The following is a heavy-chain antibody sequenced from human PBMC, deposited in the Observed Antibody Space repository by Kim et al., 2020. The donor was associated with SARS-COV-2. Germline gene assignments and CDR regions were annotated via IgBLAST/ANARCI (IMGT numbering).Heavy chain of an antibody. CDR1: GFTFSTYW. CDR3: ARANNFNY. D-gene: IGHD7-27*01. J-gene: IGHJ4*02. V-gene: IGHV3-7*03. Sequence: GGSLRLSCAASGFTFSTYWMSWVRQAPGKGLEWVANIKYDGSEKYYLDPAKGRFTISRDNAKNSLYLEMNSLRDEDTAVYYCARANNFNYWGQGTLVTVS. CDR2: IKYDGSEK.